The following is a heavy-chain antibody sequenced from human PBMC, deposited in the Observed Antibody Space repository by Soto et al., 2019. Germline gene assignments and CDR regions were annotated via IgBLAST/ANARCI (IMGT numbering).Heavy chain of an antibody. CDR2: IYWDDDK. J-gene: IGHJ6*02. CDR3: GYRPCSGGSCYWFSFSGMDV. Sequence: QITLKESGPTLVKPTQTLTLTCTFSGFSLSTSGVGVAWIRQPPGKALEWLALIYWDDDKRYRPSLETRLTITEDRPKDPVVVTMTNMASVDTATYYCGYRPCSGGSCYWFSFSGMDVWGQGTTVTGSS. V-gene: IGHV2-5*02. CDR1: GFSLSTSGVG. D-gene: IGHD2-15*01.